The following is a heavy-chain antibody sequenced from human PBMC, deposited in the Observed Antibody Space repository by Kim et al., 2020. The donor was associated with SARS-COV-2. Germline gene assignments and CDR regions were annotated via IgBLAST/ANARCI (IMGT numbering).Heavy chain of an antibody. D-gene: IGHD2-2*01. CDR2: ISWNSGSI. J-gene: IGHJ4*02. CDR3: AKDGPPGGGYANFGGLFDY. CDR1: GFTFDDYA. V-gene: IGHV3-9*01. Sequence: GGSLRLSCAASGFTFDDYAMHWVRQAPGKGLEWVSGISWNSGSIGYADSVKGRFTISRDNAKNSLYLQMNSLRAEDTALYYCAKDGPPGGGYANFGGLFDYWGQGTLVTVSS.